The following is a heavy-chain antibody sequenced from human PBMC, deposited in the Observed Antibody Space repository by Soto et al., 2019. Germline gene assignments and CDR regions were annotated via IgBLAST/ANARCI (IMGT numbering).Heavy chain of an antibody. Sequence: GGSLRLSCAASGFTFSSYAMHWVRQAPGKGLEWVAVISYDGSNKYYADSVKGRFTISRDNSKNTLYLQMNSLRAEDTAVYYCARGPIFGVVIIPGEALPWHYYYGMDVWGQGTTVTVSS. D-gene: IGHD3-3*01. V-gene: IGHV3-30-3*01. CDR2: ISYDGSNK. CDR1: GFTFSSYA. J-gene: IGHJ6*02. CDR3: ARGPIFGVVIIPGEALPWHYYYGMDV.